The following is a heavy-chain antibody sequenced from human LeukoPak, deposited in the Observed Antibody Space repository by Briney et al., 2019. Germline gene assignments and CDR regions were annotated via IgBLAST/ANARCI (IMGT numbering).Heavy chain of an antibody. CDR2: IYPGDSDT. CDR1: GYSFTSYW. J-gene: IGHJ4*02. CDR3: ARHAIRYYDSSAELDY. Sequence: GESLKISCKGSGYSFTSYWIGWVRQLPGKGLEWMGIIYPGDSDTRYSPSFQGQVTISADKSISTAYLQWSSLKASDTAMYYCARHAIRYYDSSAELDYWGQGTLVTVSS. D-gene: IGHD3-22*01. V-gene: IGHV5-51*01.